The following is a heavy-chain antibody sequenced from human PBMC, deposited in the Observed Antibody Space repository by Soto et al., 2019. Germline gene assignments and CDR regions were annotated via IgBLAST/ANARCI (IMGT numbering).Heavy chain of an antibody. D-gene: IGHD2-15*01. CDR3: ARGRGCSGGSCYFLSSSGKEIFDY. CDR2: MNPNSGNT. Sequence: ASVKVSCKASGYTFTSYDINWVRQATGQGLEWMGWMNPNSGNTGYAQKFQGRVTMTRNTSISTAYMELSSLRSEDTAVYYCARGRGCSGGSCYFLSSSGKEIFDYRAQRTLVTVSS. CDR1: GYTFTSYD. V-gene: IGHV1-8*01. J-gene: IGHJ4*02.